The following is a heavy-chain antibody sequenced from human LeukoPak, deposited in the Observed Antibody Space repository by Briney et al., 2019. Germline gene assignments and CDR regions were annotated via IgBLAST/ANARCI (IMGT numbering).Heavy chain of an antibody. J-gene: IGHJ4*01. CDR1: GFTFEDFG. CDR3: GKDLGVPEF. D-gene: IGHD2-8*01. Sequence: PGGSRRLSCAASGFTFEDFGMHWVSQAPGKGLEWVAAISSDGKTKHYAASVKGRFTISRDNSKNTLFLQMKSLTTDDTALYYCGKDLGVPEFWGQGTWVTVS. CDR2: ISSDGKTK. V-gene: IGHV3-30*18.